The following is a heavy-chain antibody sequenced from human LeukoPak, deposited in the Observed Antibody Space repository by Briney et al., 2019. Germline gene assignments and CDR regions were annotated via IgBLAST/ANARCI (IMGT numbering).Heavy chain of an antibody. D-gene: IGHD3-10*01. V-gene: IGHV3-66*01. CDR3: ASRESPGYYYGMDV. CDR1: GFTVSXXX. J-gene: IGHJ6*02. Sequence: GGSLRLSCAXSGFTVSXXXXXXXRQXXXKGLXXXSVITSAGATYYADSVKGRFXISRDNSQNTLYLQMNSLRAEDTAVYYCASRESPGYYYGMDVWGQGTTVTVSS. CDR2: ITSAGAT.